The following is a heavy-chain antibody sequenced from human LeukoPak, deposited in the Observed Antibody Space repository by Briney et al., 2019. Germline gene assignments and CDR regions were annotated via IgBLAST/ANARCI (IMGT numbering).Heavy chain of an antibody. D-gene: IGHD4-17*01. CDR2: IYYSGST. CDR3: ARTVTKGGTDAFDI. Sequence: SETLSLTCTVSGGSISSYYWSWIRQPPGKGLEWIGYIYYSGSTNYNPSLKSRVAISVDTSKNQFSLKLSSVTAADTAVYYCARTVTKGGTDAFDIWGQGTMVTVSS. V-gene: IGHV4-59*01. CDR1: GGSISSYY. J-gene: IGHJ3*02.